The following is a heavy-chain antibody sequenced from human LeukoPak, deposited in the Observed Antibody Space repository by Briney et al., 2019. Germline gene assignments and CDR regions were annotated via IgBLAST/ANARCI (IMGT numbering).Heavy chain of an antibody. V-gene: IGHV3-9*01. D-gene: IGHD5-12*01. CDR3: ARDGVVDSGYDYRPLDY. CDR2: ISWNSGSI. J-gene: IGHJ4*02. CDR1: GFTFDDYA. Sequence: GRSLRLSCAASGFTFDDYAMHWVRQAPGKGLEWVSGISWNSGSIGYADSVKGRFTISRDNAKNSLYLQMNSLRAEDTAVYYCARDGVVDSGYDYRPLDYWGQGTLVTVSS.